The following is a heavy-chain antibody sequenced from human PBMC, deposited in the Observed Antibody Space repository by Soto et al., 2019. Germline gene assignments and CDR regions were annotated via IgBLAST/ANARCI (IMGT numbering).Heavy chain of an antibody. CDR2: ISWDGGST. D-gene: IGHD3-22*01. J-gene: IGHJ4*02. V-gene: IGHV3-43*01. Sequence: GGSLRLSCAASGFTFDDYTMHWVRQAPGKGLEWVSLISWDGGSTYYADSVKGRFTISRDNSKNSLYLQMNSLRTEDTALYYCARGGYGRYYFDYWGQGTLVTVSS. CDR3: ARGGYGRYYFDY. CDR1: GFTFDDYT.